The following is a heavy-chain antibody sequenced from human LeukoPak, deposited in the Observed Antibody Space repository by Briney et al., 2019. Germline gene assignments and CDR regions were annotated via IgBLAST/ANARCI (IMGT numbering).Heavy chain of an antibody. CDR1: GFTFSSYE. CDR3: AKDRETTASGTFDH. J-gene: IGHJ4*02. V-gene: IGHV3-48*03. CDR2: ISSSGSTI. D-gene: IGHD6-13*01. Sequence: GGSLRLSCAASGFTFSSYEMNWVRQAPGKGLEWVSYISSSGSTIYYADSVKGRFTISRDNSRNTVHLQMNSLRGEDTAEYFCAKDRETTASGTFDHWGQGTLVTVSS.